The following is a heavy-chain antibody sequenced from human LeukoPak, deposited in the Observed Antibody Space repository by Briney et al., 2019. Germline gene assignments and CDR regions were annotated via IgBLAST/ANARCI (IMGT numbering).Heavy chain of an antibody. J-gene: IGHJ4*02. CDR3: ARGGWGKPDYYGSGSYYTPFDY. D-gene: IGHD3-10*01. V-gene: IGHV1-18*01. CDR1: GYTFTSYG. CDR2: ISAYNGNT. Sequence: GASVKVSCKASGYTFTSYGISWVRQAPGQGLEWMGWISAYNGNTNYAQKLQGRVTMTTDTSTSTAYMELRSLRSDDTAVYYCARGGWGKPDYYGSGSYYTPFDYWGQGTLVTVSS.